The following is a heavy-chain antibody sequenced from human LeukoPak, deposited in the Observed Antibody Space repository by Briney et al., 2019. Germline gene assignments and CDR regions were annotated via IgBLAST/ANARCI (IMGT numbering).Heavy chain of an antibody. Sequence: GGSLRLSCVASANYWMHWARQAPGKGLVWVSHTNSDGSWTSYADSVKGRFTISKDNAKNTVYLQMNSLRAEDTAVYYCVSFYETYWGRGTLVTVSS. CDR2: TNSDGSWT. CDR3: VSFYETY. CDR1: ANYW. J-gene: IGHJ4*02. V-gene: IGHV3-74*01. D-gene: IGHD2/OR15-2a*01.